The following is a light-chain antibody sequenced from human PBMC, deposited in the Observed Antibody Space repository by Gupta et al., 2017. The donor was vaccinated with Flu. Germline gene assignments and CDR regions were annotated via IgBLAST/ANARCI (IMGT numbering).Light chain of an antibody. CDR1: SDVNLATYR. CDR2: YKADVDM. Sequence: QAVLTQPSSLSASPGASVRLTCTLRSDVNLATYRILWYQQKPGSPPQYVLTYKADVDMQRGSGIPSRFSGSKDASAYAGVLLSSGLQSVDESYYYCVIWHNAVGEFGGGTQLTVL. CDR3: VIWHNAVGE. V-gene: IGLV5-45*03. J-gene: IGLJ3*02.